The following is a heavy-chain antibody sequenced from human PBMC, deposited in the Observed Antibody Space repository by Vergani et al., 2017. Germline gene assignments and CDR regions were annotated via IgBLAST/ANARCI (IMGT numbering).Heavy chain of an antibody. CDR3: ATYTVVTPGWYFDD. CDR2: VEDSGYF. Sequence: QVQLQESGPGLVRPSETLSLTCTVSGGSLSGYYWNWIRQTPGEGLEWIGYVEDSGYFNYNPSLKTRVSMSSDTSNNQFSLMLSSVTVADTAVYYCATYTVVTPGWYFDDWGQGTLVTVSS. J-gene: IGHJ4*02. V-gene: IGHV4-59*01. CDR1: GGSLSGYY. D-gene: IGHD4-23*01.